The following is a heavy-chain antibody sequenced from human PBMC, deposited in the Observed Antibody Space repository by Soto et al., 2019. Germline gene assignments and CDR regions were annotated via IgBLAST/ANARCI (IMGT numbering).Heavy chain of an antibody. CDR2: INSDGSST. D-gene: IGHD6-19*01. CDR1: GFTFSSYW. CDR3: ARGGYSSGWSRENLFDY. Sequence: GGSLRLSCAASGFTFSSYWMHWVRQAPGKGLVWVSRINSDGSSTSYADSVKGRFTISRDNAKNTLYLQMNSLRAEDTAVYYCARGGYSSGWSRENLFDYWGQGTLVTVSS. J-gene: IGHJ4*02. V-gene: IGHV3-74*01.